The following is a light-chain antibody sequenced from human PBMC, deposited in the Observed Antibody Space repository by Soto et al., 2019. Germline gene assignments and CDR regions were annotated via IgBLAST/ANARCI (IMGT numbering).Light chain of an antibody. J-gene: IGLJ2*01. CDR3: CSYAGTYSPV. CDR1: SSDVGAYNF. V-gene: IGLV2-11*01. CDR2: DVS. Sequence: QSALTQPPSVSGSHGQSVTISCTGTSSDVGAYNFVSWYQQHPGKAPKLIIFDVSARPSGVPDRFSGSKSGNTASLTISGLQADDEADYYCCSYAGTYSPVLGGGTKLTVL.